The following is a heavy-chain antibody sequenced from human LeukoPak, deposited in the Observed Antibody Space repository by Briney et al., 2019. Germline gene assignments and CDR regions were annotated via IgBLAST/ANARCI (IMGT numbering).Heavy chain of an antibody. CDR1: AFTFSTYS. CDR2: ISSSSSYI. Sequence: GGSLRLSCAASAFTFSTYSVNWVRQALGKGLEWVSSISSSSSYIFYADSVKGRFTISRDNAKNSLYLQMNSLRAEDTAFYYCARDTFDYWGQGTLVTVSS. J-gene: IGHJ4*02. V-gene: IGHV3-21*01. CDR3: ARDTFDY.